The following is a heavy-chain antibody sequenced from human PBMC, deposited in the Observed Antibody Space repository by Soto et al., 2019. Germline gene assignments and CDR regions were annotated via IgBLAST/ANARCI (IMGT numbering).Heavy chain of an antibody. CDR3: AMDVGV. Sequence: EVQLVESGGGLVHRGGSLRLSGAASGITVYNNYMSWVRQAPGKWLEWVSVIYSGGSTSYADSVKGRFTISRDGSKNTVYLQMNSLKAEDTAVYYCAMDVGVLGRGTTVTVSS. J-gene: IGHJ6*04. CDR1: GITVYNNY. V-gene: IGHV3-66*01. CDR2: IYSGGST.